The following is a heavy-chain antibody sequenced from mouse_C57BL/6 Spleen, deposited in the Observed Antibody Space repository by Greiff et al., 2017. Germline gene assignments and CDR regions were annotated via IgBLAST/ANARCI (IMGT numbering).Heavy chain of an antibody. CDR1: GYAFSSSW. CDR3: ARFLITTVVARGYFDY. Sequence: QVQLQQSGPELVKPGASVKISCKASGYAFSSSWMNWVKQRPGKGLEWIGRIYPGDGDTNYNGKFKGKATLTADKSSSTAYMQLSSLTSEDSAVYFCARFLITTVVARGYFDYWGQGTTLTVSS. CDR2: IYPGDGDT. J-gene: IGHJ2*01. D-gene: IGHD1-1*01. V-gene: IGHV1-82*01.